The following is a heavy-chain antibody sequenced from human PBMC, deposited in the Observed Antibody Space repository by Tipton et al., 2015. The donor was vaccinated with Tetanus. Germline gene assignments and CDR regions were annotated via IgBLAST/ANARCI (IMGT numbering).Heavy chain of an antibody. CDR1: GDSVSTGNFY. CDR3: ARHVLSNSMGPRKSRQYYIDY. CDR2: IHHSGLA. V-gene: IGHV4-30-4*01. Sequence: TLSLTCTVSGDSVSTGNFYWSWIRQPPGKGLEWIAFIHHSGLAFSKPSLKSRVSISIDTSQNQFSLRLTSVTAADTAVYYCARHVLSNSMGPRKSRQYYIDYWGQGTLVTVSS. J-gene: IGHJ4*02. D-gene: IGHD3-10*02.